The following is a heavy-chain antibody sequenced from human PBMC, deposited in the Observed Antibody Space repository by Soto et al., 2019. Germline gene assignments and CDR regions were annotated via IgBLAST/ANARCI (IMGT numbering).Heavy chain of an antibody. CDR1: GFTFSSYG. D-gene: IGHD3-3*01. CDR3: AKGPPYDFWSGF. Sequence: PGGSLRLSCTASGFTFSSYGMHWVRQAPGKGLEWVAVISYDGSNKYYADSVKGRFTISRDNSKNTLYLQMNSLRAEDTAVYYCAKGPPYDFWSGFWGQRTLVSVSS. J-gene: IGHJ4*02. CDR2: ISYDGSNK. V-gene: IGHV3-30*18.